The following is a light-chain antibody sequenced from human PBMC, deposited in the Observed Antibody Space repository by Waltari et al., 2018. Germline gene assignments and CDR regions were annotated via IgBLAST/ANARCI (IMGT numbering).Light chain of an antibody. CDR2: GAS. CDR3: QQYNNWPRT. Sequence: ELVMTQSPATPSVSPGERSTLSCRASQSVNSNLAWYQQKPGQAPRLLIYGASTRATGIPARFSGSGSGTEFTLTISSLQSEDFAVYYCQQYNNWPRTFGQGTKVEIK. V-gene: IGKV3-15*01. CDR1: QSVNSN. J-gene: IGKJ1*01.